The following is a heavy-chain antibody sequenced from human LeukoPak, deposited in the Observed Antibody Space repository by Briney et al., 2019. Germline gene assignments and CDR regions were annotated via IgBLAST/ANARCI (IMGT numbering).Heavy chain of an antibody. V-gene: IGHV4-31*03. CDR2: IYYSGST. D-gene: IGHD6-13*01. Sequence: SETLSLTCTVSGGSISSGGYYWSWIRQHPGKGLEWIGYIYYSGSTYYNPSLKSRVTISVDTSKNQFSLKLSSVTAADTAVYYCARGGVAAAGNEGNDYWGQGTLVTVSS. CDR3: ARGGVAAAGNEGNDY. CDR1: GGSISSGGYY. J-gene: IGHJ4*02.